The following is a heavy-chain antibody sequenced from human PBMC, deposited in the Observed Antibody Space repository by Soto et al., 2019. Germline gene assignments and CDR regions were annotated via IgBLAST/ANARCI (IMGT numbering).Heavy chain of an antibody. CDR1: GFTFSNYG. V-gene: IGHV3-23*01. CDR3: AKEMSASTLADFLDY. D-gene: IGHD6-19*01. Sequence: VQLLESGGGLIQPGGSLRLSCEASGFTFSNYGMTWVRLAPGKGLEWVSTISGSGGRTFYADPVKGRFTISRDNSKNTLYLKMNSLRAEDTAVYYCAKEMSASTLADFLDYCGQGRLVTVSS. J-gene: IGHJ4*02. CDR2: ISGSGGRT.